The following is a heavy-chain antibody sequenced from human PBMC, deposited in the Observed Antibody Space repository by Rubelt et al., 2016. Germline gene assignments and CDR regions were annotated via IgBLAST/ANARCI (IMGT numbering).Heavy chain of an antibody. D-gene: IGHD2-15*01. V-gene: IGHV3-15*01. CDR1: GFTFSDAW. CDR3: AAGCGHSDFDY. Sequence: EVQLVESGGGLVKPGGSLRLSCAASGFTFSDAWMSWVRQAPGKGLEWVGRIKSKSDAGTRDFAAPVKGRFIISRDDSKGTVLLQMTSLKTEATGVYYCAAGCGHSDFDYWGQGILVTVSS. J-gene: IGHJ4*02. CDR2: IKSKSDAGTR.